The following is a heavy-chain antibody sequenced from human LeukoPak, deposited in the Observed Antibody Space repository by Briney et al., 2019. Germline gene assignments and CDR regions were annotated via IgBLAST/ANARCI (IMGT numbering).Heavy chain of an antibody. Sequence: SVRVSCKASGGTFSSYAISWVRQAPGQGLEWMGGIIPIFGTANYAQKFQGRVTITADESTSTAYMELSSLRSEDTAVYYCARDGGGSYGRVWFDPWGQGTLVTVSS. D-gene: IGHD1-26*01. CDR3: ARDGGGSYGRVWFDP. CDR1: GGTFSSYA. J-gene: IGHJ5*02. CDR2: IIPIFGTA. V-gene: IGHV1-69*13.